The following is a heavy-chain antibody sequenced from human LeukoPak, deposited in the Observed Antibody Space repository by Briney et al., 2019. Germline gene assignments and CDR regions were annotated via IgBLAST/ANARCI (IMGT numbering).Heavy chain of an antibody. CDR1: GYSFTSYW. V-gene: IGHV5-51*01. CDR2: IYPGDSDT. J-gene: IGHJ4*02. Sequence: GESLKISCKGSGYSFTSYWIGWVRQMPRKGLEWMGIIYPGDSDTRYSPSFQGQVTISADKSISTAYLQWSSLKASDTAMYYCARLQLVYYYDSSGPGAFDYWGQGTLVTVSS. D-gene: IGHD3-22*01. CDR3: ARLQLVYYYDSSGPGAFDY.